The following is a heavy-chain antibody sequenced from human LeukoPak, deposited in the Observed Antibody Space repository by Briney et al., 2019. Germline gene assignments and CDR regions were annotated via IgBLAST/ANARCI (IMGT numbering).Heavy chain of an antibody. CDR1: GGSISSSSYY. CDR2: IYYSGST. J-gene: IGHJ4*02. V-gene: IGHV4-39*01. D-gene: IGHD6-19*01. Sequence: PSETLSLTCTVSGGSISSSSYYWGWIRQPPGKGLEWIGSIYYSGSTYYNPSLKSRVTISVDTSKNQFSLKLSSVTAADTAVYYCARVAVAGTIDCWGQGTLVTVSS. CDR3: ARVAVAGTIDC.